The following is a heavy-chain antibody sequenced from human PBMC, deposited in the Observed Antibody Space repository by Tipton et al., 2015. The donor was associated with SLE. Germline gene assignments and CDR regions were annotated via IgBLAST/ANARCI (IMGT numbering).Heavy chain of an antibody. Sequence: SLRLSCVAPGFTLSVYSMNWVRQAPGKGLEWVSFISSTSSYTFYADSVKGRFTISRDNAKNSLYLHMNSLRDEDTAVYFCARDQGSIDDLWGQGTLVTVSS. CDR1: GFTLSVYS. V-gene: IGHV3-21*01. CDR3: ARDQGSIDDL. D-gene: IGHD3/OR15-3a*01. CDR2: ISSTSSYT. J-gene: IGHJ4*02.